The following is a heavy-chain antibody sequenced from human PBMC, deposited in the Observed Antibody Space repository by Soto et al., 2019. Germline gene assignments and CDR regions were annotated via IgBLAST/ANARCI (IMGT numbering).Heavy chain of an antibody. CDR3: ARGSYNWYYRRGFDP. J-gene: IGHJ5*02. CDR1: GYSFTSYW. Sequence: PGESLKISCKGSGYSFTSYWIGWVRQMPGKGLEWMGIIYPGDSDTRYSPSFQGQVTISADKSISTAYLQWSSLKASDTAMYYCARGSYNWYYRRGFDPWGQGTLVTVSS. V-gene: IGHV5-51*01. D-gene: IGHD1-7*01. CDR2: IYPGDSDT.